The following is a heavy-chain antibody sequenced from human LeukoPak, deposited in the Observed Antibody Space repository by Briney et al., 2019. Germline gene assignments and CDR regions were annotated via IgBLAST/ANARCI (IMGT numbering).Heavy chain of an antibody. CDR2: INPNNGDT. J-gene: IGHJ6*03. D-gene: IGHD1-14*01. Sequence: GASVKVSCKASGYTFTSYYMHWERQAPGQGLEWMGWINPNNGDTHYAQKFQGTVTMTRDTSISTAYMDLSSLRSDDTAVYYCARGVAGVYFYYYMDVWGKGTTVTVSS. V-gene: IGHV1-2*02. CDR3: ARGVAGVYFYYYMDV. CDR1: GYTFTSYY.